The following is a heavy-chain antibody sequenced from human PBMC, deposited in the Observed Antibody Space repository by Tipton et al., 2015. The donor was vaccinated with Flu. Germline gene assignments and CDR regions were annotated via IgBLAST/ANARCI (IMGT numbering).Heavy chain of an antibody. D-gene: IGHD3-10*01. Sequence: SLRLSCAASGFTFINYAMSWVRQAPGKGLEWVSGINWDGGDAKYAESVKGRFTISRDNSKTTLYLQMNSLRAEDTATYYCAKTDWFGSGSYWGQGALVTVSS. CDR3: AKTDWFGSGSY. J-gene: IGHJ4*02. CDR1: GFTFINYA. CDR2: INWDGGDA. V-gene: IGHV3-23*01.